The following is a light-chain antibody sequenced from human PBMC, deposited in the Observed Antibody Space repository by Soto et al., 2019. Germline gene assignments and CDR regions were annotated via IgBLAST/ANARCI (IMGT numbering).Light chain of an antibody. J-gene: IGLJ3*02. V-gene: IGLV2-11*01. Sequence: QSVLTQPRSVSGSPGQSVTISCTGTSSDVGGYNYVSGYQQHPGKAPKLMIYDVSKRPSGVPDRFFGSKSGNTASLTISGLQAEDEADYYCCSYAGSYTWVFGGGTKVTVL. CDR3: CSYAGSYTWV. CDR1: SSDVGGYNY. CDR2: DVS.